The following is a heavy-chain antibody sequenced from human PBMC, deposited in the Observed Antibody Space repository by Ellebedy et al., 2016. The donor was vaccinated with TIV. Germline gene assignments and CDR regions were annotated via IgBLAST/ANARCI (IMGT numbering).Heavy chain of an antibody. V-gene: IGHV1-46*04. CDR3: ARDFAFDS. CDR2: INPSGGSA. Sequence: AASVKVSCKASGYTFTSYFIHWVRQAPGQGPEWMGIINPSGGSATYAASLQGRVTMTRDRSTSTVFMELNSLRSEDTAVYYCARDFAFDSWGQGTLVTVSS. CDR1: GYTFTSYF. J-gene: IGHJ4*02.